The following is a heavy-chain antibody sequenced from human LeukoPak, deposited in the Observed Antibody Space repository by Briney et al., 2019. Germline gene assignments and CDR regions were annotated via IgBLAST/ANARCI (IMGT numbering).Heavy chain of an antibody. CDR1: GFSMSVYW. CDR2: IKPDGSER. J-gene: IGHJ4*02. V-gene: IGHV3-7*01. Sequence: GGSLRLSCAASGFSMSVYWMSWVRQPPGKGLEWVGIIKPDGSERNYMDSVKGRFTISRDNAKKSLYLQMNSLRAEDTAVYYCAKGIVVVVAATHPDPMGDWGQGTLVTVSS. CDR3: AKGIVVVVAATHPDPMGD. D-gene: IGHD2-15*01.